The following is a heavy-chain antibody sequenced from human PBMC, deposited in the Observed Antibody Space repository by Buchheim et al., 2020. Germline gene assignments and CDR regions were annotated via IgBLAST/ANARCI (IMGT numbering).Heavy chain of an antibody. Sequence: QMRLQESGPGLVKPSGTLSLTCTVSGGSISSGYWWTWVRQPPGKGLEWIGQISHTGNINYNPSLKSRVAISLDKSKNHFYLNLSSVTAADTAVYYCASLGLSVPGAPWGQGTL. J-gene: IGHJ5*02. V-gene: IGHV4-4*02. CDR3: ASLGLSVPGAP. CDR1: GGSISSGYW. D-gene: IGHD6-19*01. CDR2: ISHTGNI.